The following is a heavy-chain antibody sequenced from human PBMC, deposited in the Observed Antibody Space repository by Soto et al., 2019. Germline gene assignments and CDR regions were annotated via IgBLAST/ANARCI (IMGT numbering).Heavy chain of an antibody. CDR3: AKRTSGWYFDY. D-gene: IGHD6-19*01. CDR2: ISGSGGST. Sequence: GGSLRLSCAASGFTFSSYAMSWFRQAPGKGLEWVSVISGSGGSTYYADSVKGRFTISRDNSKNTLYLQMNSLRAEDTAVYYCAKRTSGWYFDYWGQGTQVTVSS. V-gene: IGHV3-23*01. J-gene: IGHJ4*02. CDR1: GFTFSSYA.